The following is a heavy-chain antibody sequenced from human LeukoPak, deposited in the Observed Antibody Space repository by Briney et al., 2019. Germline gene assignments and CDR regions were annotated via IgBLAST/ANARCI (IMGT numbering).Heavy chain of an antibody. D-gene: IGHD2-2*01. J-gene: IGHJ5*02. CDR3: ARDRGYTRRSCCERGWFEA. CDR1: TSVSTTIG. Sequence: GGSLRLSCAPSTSVSTTIGMAWVRQVPGKRLEWLCGITWNGGGTSYARSMEGRFTISRDNAKNSLYLEMNSVREKDTAYYYYARDRGYTRRSCCERGWFEAWGQGTLVTVSS. CDR2: ITWNGGGT. V-gene: IGHV3-20*04.